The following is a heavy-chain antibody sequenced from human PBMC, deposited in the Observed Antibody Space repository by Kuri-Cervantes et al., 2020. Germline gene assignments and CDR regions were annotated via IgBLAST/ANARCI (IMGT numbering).Heavy chain of an antibody. V-gene: IGHV3-7*01. Sequence: GESLKISCAASGFTFSSYWMSWVRQAPGKGLEWVANIKQDGSEKYYVDSVKGRFTISRDNAKSSLYLQMNSLRAEDTAVYYCATWTFPPPTPHDYWGQGTLVTVSS. CDR3: ATWTFPPPTPHDY. D-gene: IGHD1-1*01. CDR2: IKQDGSEK. CDR1: GFTFSSYW. J-gene: IGHJ4*02.